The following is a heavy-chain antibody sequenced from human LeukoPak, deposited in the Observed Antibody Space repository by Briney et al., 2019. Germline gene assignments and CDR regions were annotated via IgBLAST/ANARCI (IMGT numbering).Heavy chain of an antibody. CDR1: GTSMRSHY. CDR3: AREQLYDSSSSSRWFDP. D-gene: IGHD3-22*01. Sequence: SETLSLTCSVSGTSMRSHYWSWIRQPPGKGLEWIGNIYYSGSSNYNPSLKSRVTISVDTSKNQFSLKLRSVTAADTAVYFCAREQLYDSSSSSRWFDPWGQGTLVTVSS. V-gene: IGHV4-59*11. J-gene: IGHJ5*02. CDR2: IYYSGSS.